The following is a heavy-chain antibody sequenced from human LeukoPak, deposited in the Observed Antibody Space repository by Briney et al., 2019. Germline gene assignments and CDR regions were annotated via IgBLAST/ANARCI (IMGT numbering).Heavy chain of an antibody. Sequence: GGSLRLSCAASEFTFSSYGMHWVRQAPGKGLEWVASIRNDGSNKYYADSVKGRFTISRDNFKKTMFLEMNSLRTEDTAVYHCAKDRWVGATDYFDYWGQGTQVTVST. CDR1: EFTFSSYG. V-gene: IGHV3-30*02. CDR2: IRNDGSNK. J-gene: IGHJ4*02. D-gene: IGHD1-26*01. CDR3: AKDRWVGATDYFDY.